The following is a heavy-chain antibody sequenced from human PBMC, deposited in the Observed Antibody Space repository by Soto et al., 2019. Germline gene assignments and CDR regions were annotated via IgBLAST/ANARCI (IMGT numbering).Heavy chain of an antibody. CDR2: IIPIFGTA. V-gene: IGHV1-69*01. CDR1: GGTFSSYA. CDR3: ASPRGVTAIPGPYYYGMDV. D-gene: IGHD2-21*02. J-gene: IGHJ6*02. Sequence: QVQLVQSGAEVKKPGSSVKVSCKASGGTFSSYAISWVRQAPGQGLEWMGGIIPIFGTANYAQKFQGRVTITADESSSTAYMELSSLRSEDTAVYYCASPRGVTAIPGPYYYGMDVWGQGTTVTVSS.